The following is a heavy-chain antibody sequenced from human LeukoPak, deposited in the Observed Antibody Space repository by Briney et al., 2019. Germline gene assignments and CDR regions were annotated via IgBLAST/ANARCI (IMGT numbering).Heavy chain of an antibody. D-gene: IGHD2-2*01. Sequence: GGSLRLSCAASGFTFSSYAMSWVRQAPGKGLEWVSAISGSGGSPYYADSVKGRFTISRDNSKNTLYLQMSSLRAEDTAVYYCSVVPAANDAFDIWGQGTMVTVSS. J-gene: IGHJ3*02. CDR2: ISGSGGSP. CDR3: SVVPAANDAFDI. V-gene: IGHV3-23*01. CDR1: GFTFSSYA.